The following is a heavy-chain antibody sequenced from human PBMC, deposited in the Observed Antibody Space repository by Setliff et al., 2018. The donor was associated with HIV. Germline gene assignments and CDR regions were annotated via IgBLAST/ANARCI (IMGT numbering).Heavy chain of an antibody. CDR1: GGTFSRNP. CDR3: ATAGEMATIGYSYYYMGV. Sequence: ASVKVSCKASGGTFSRNPISWVRQAPGQGLEWMGGITPIFGATKYAQKFPGRVTITADESRTTAYLDLNSLRSEDTAVYYCATAGEMATIGYSYYYMGVWGKGTTVTVSS. J-gene: IGHJ6*03. CDR2: ITPIFGAT. V-gene: IGHV1-69*13. D-gene: IGHD3-10*01.